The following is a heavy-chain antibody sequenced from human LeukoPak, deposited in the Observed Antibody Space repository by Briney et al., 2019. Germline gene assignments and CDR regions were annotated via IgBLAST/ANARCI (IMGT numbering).Heavy chain of an antibody. CDR3: ARLSSGWYNWFDP. Sequence: KSGGSLRLSCAASGFTFDDYAMHWVRQAPGKGLECVSLISWDGDSTYYPDSVKGRFTISRDNAKNSLYLQMNSLRAGDTAVYYCARLSSGWYNWFDPWGQGTLVTVSS. D-gene: IGHD6-19*01. J-gene: IGHJ5*02. CDR2: ISWDGDST. CDR1: GFTFDDYA. V-gene: IGHV3-43D*03.